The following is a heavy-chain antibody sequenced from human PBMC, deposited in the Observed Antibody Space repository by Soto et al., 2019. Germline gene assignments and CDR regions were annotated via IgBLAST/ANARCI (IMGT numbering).Heavy chain of an antibody. D-gene: IGHD6-19*01. CDR3: AKRTSYGSGWRHSFGY. Sequence: EVQVLESGGGLVQPGGSLRLSCAASGFPFSSDAMSWVRQAPGKGLEWVSGISGSGGTTYYADSVKGRFTISRDNSKNTRYLQMNSLRAEDTAVYYCAKRTSYGSGWRHSFGYWGQGTLVTVSS. CDR2: ISGSGGTT. V-gene: IGHV3-23*01. J-gene: IGHJ4*02. CDR1: GFPFSSDA.